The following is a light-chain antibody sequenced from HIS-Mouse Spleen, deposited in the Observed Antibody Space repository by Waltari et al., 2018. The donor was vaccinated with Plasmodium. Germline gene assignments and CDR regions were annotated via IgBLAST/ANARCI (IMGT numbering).Light chain of an antibody. CDR2: DAS. CDR1: QDISNY. V-gene: IGKV1-33*01. Sequence: DIQMTQSPSSLSASVGDRVTITCQASQDISNYLNWYQQKPEQAPKLLIYDASNLETGVPSRFSGSGSGTDFTFTISSLQPEDIATYYCQQYDNLPLTFGGGTKVEIK. CDR3: QQYDNLPLT. J-gene: IGKJ4*01.